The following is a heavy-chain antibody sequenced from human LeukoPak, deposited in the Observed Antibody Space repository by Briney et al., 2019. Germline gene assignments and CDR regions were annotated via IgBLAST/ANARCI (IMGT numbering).Heavy chain of an antibody. CDR3: AKVQYYDSSGYSRSFDY. CDR1: GFTFSSYA. V-gene: IGHV3-23*01. D-gene: IGHD3-22*01. J-gene: IGHJ4*02. Sequence: GGSLRLSCAASGFTFSSYAMSWVRQAPGKGLEWVSAISGSGGSTYYADSVKGRFTIPRDNSKNTLYLQMNSLRAEDTAVYYCAKVQYYDSSGYSRSFDYWGQGSLVTVSS. CDR2: ISGSGGST.